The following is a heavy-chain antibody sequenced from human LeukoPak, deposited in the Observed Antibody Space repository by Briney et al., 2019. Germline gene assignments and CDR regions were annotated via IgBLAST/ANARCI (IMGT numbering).Heavy chain of an antibody. V-gene: IGHV4-59*01. J-gene: IGHJ4*02. CDR3: AARLPPCYSDSSGGIYY. CDR2: IYYSGNT. D-gene: IGHD3-22*01. CDR1: GDSFNRYY. Sequence: PSETLSLTCTVSGDSFNRYYLSWIRQPPGKGLEWIGYIYYSGNTDYKPSLKSRITISSDTSKKPFSLKLSSATAADTAVYYCAARLPPCYSDSSGGIYYWGQGTLVTVSS.